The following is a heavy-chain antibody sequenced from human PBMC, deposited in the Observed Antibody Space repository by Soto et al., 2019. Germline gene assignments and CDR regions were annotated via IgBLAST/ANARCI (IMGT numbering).Heavy chain of an antibody. J-gene: IGHJ4*02. Sequence: PGGSLRLSCAASGFIFSSYWMSWVRQAPGKGLEWVANIKQDGSERNYVDSVKGRFTISRDNAKNSLYLQMNSLRAEDTAVYYCAPGFDYWGQGTLVTVSS. CDR2: IKQDGSER. CDR3: APGFDY. V-gene: IGHV3-7*01. CDR1: GFIFSSYW.